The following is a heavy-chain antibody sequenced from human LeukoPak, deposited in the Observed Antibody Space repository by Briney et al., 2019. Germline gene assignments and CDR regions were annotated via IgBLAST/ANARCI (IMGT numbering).Heavy chain of an antibody. CDR3: ARDSNPQSSGYYFDAFDM. D-gene: IGHD3-22*01. CDR1: GFTLSSYW. Sequence: PGGSLRLSCEASGFTLSSYWVTWVRQAPGMGLEWVANIRRDGSVQHYLDSVEGRFTISRDNTKNSLYLQMNSLRAEDTAVYYCARDSNPQSSGYYFDAFDMWGQGTMVTVSS. V-gene: IGHV3-7*01. J-gene: IGHJ3*02. CDR2: IRRDGSVQ.